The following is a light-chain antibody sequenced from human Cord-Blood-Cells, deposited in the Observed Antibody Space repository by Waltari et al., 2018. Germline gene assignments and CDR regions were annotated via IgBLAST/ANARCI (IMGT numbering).Light chain of an antibody. Sequence: QSALTQPASVSGSPGQSITISCTGTSSDVGGYNYVSWYQQHPGKAPTLWIYDVSKRPSGVSTRFSGSKSGNTASLTISGLQAEDEADYYCSSYTSSSPYVFGTGTKVTVL. CDR2: DVS. V-gene: IGLV2-14*01. CDR3: SSYTSSSPYV. CDR1: SSDVGGYNY. J-gene: IGLJ1*01.